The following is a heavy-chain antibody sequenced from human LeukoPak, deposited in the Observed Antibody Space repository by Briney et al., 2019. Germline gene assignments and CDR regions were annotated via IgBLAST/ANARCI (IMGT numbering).Heavy chain of an antibody. J-gene: IGHJ4*02. CDR3: VKLWFGELGAVYFDY. Sequence: GGSLRLSCAASGFRFSNYAMSWVRQAPGKGLEWVSGIGGSGSSTYYADSVKGRFTISRDNSKNTLYLQMNSLRAGDMAVYYCVKLWFGELGAVYFDYWGQGTLVTVSS. CDR2: IGGSGSST. D-gene: IGHD3-10*01. CDR1: GFRFSNYA. V-gene: IGHV3-23*01.